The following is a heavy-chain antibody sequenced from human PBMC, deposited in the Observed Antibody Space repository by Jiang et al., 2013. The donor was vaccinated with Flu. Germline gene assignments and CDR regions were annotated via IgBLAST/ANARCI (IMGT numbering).Heavy chain of an antibody. Sequence: QLVESGPGLVKPSRPCPSPALSLVAPSVVTLDLDPAAPRKGLEWIGHIYYTGDTSVNASLQSRVSMSLDTSKTEFSLTMTSVTAADTAVYYCARDSSATPRPLGFWGRGILVTVSS. V-gene: IGHV4-59*01. J-gene: IGHJ4*01. CDR1: VAPSVVT. CDR2: IYYTGDT. CDR3: ARDSSATPRPLGF. D-gene: IGHD2-15*01.